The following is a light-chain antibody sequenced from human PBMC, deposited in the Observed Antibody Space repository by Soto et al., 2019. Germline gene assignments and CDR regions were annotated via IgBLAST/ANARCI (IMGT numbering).Light chain of an antibody. CDR2: KAS. CDR3: QHYNSYSEA. V-gene: IGKV1-5*03. J-gene: IGKJ1*01. Sequence: QLTQSPSYLSDPVGDRVTITCRDSQTISSWLAWYQQKPGKAPKLLIYKASTLKSGVPSRFSGSGSGTEFTLTISSLQPDDFATYYCQHYNSYSEAFGQGTEVDI. CDR1: QTISSW.